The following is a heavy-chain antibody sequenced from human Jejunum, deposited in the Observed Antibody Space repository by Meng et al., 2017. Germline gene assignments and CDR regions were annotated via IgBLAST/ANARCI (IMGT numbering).Heavy chain of an antibody. CDR3: ARHQTTTGTTFSTYYYAMDV. J-gene: IGHJ6*02. V-gene: IGHV1-69*06. D-gene: IGHD1-1*01. CDR2: IIPMFGTA. Sequence: SVKVSCKSSGGPFSSDAISWVRQAPGQGLEWMGGIIPMFGTANYAQKFQGRVTITADKSTSTVYMELSSLRSEDTAVYFCARHQTTTGTTFSTYYYAMDVWGQGTTVTVSS. CDR1: GGPFSSDA.